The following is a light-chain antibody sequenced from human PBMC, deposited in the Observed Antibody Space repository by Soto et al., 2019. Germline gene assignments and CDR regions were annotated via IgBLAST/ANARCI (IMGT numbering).Light chain of an antibody. CDR3: ISYIPSTTTHWV. CDR2: EVC. Sequence: QSVLTQPASVSGSPGQSITISCTGTNSDVGGYDRVSWYQHHPGKAPKLLIFEVCNRPSGISDRFSGSKSGDTASLTISGLQAEDEADYYCISYIPSTTTHWVFGGGTKVTVL. CDR1: NSDVGGYDR. J-gene: IGLJ3*02. V-gene: IGLV2-14*01.